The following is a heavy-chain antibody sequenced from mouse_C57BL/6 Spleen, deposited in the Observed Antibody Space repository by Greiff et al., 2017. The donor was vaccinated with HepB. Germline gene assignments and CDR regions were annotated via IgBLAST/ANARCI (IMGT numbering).Heavy chain of an antibody. V-gene: IGHV1-55*01. Sequence: VKLQQPGAELVKPGASVKMSCKASGYTFTSYWITWVKQRPGQGLEWIGDIYPGSGSTNYNEKFKSKATRTVDTSSSTAYMQLSSLTSEDSAVYYGARGDYDGNWFAYWGQGTLVTVSA. CDR2: IYPGSGST. J-gene: IGHJ3*01. D-gene: IGHD2-4*01. CDR3: ARGDYDGNWFAY. CDR1: GYTFTSYW.